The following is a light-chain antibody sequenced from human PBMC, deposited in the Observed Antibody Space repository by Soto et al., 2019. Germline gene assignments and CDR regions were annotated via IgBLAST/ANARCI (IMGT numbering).Light chain of an antibody. J-gene: IGKJ1*01. Sequence: DIQMTQSPSTLSASVGDRVTITCRASQSISSWLAWYQQKPGKAPKLLIYDASSLESGVPSRFSGSGSGTEFTLTISRLQPDDFATYYCQQYNSYPLTFGQGTKVDIK. CDR1: QSISSW. CDR3: QQYNSYPLT. CDR2: DAS. V-gene: IGKV1-5*01.